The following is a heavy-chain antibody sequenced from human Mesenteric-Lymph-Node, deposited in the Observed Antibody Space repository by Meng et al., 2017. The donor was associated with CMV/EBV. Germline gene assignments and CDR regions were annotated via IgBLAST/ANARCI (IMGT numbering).Heavy chain of an antibody. CDR2: IIPLFNIA. V-gene: IGHV1-69*01. CDR3: ARESSEQSAAGTEAYFDY. J-gene: IGHJ4*02. Sequence: FSSHSISWVRQAPGQGLEWMGGIIPLFNIAHYAQKFQGRVTITADESTSTAYMELSSLRSEDTAMYFCARESSEQSAAGTEAYFDYWGQGTLVTVSS. D-gene: IGHD6-13*01. CDR1: FSSHS.